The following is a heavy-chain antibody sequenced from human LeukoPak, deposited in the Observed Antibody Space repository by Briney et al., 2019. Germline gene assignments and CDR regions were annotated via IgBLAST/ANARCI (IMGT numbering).Heavy chain of an antibody. CDR1: GGSMSISSYY. CDR3: ARHNTYSYGSAITGLFEH. D-gene: IGHD3-10*01. Sequence: SETLSLTCSVSGGSMSISSYYWGWIRQPPGGGLEWIGSIYYSGSTCYNPSLKSRLPISIDTSKHQFSLELSCVPGADGAVLYCARHNTYSYGSAITGLFEHWGQGALVTLSS. J-gene: IGHJ4*02. CDR2: IYYSGST. V-gene: IGHV4-39*01.